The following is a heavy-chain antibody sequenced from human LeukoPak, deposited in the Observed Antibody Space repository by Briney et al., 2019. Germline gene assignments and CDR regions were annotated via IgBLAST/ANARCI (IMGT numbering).Heavy chain of an antibody. Sequence: GGSLRLSCAASGFTFSSYAMSWVRQPPGKGLEWVSGINPDGSTTTYADSVEGRFTISRDNAKNTLYLQMSSLRAEDTAVYYCARVGVGMYHFDHWGQGTLVTVSS. V-gene: IGHV3-74*01. CDR1: GFTFSSYA. J-gene: IGHJ4*02. D-gene: IGHD2-2*01. CDR2: INPDGSTT. CDR3: ARVGVGMYHFDH.